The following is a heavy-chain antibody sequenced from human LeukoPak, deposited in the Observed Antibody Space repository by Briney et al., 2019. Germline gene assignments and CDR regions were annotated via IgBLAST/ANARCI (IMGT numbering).Heavy chain of an antibody. CDR3: ASFAGYNDFDY. D-gene: IGHD5-24*01. V-gene: IGHV1-69*13. J-gene: IGHJ4*02. Sequence: SVKVSCKASGGTFCSYAISWVRQAPGQGLEWMGGIIPIFGTANYAQKFQGRVTITADESTSTAYMELSSLRSEDTAVYYCASFAGYNDFDYWGQGTLVTVSS. CDR1: GGTFCSYA. CDR2: IIPIFGTA.